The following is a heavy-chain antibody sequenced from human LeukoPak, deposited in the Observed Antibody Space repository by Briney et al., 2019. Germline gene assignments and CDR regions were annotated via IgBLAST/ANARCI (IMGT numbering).Heavy chain of an antibody. D-gene: IGHD6-19*01. CDR2: INSDGSST. CDR3: AGEAVAGDFDY. Sequence: GGSLRLSCAASGFTFSSYWMHWVRQAPGKGLVWVSRINSDGSSTSYADSVKGRFTISRDNAKNTLYLQMNSLRAEDTAVYYCAGEAVAGDFDYWGQGTLVTVSS. V-gene: IGHV3-74*01. CDR1: GFTFSSYW. J-gene: IGHJ4*02.